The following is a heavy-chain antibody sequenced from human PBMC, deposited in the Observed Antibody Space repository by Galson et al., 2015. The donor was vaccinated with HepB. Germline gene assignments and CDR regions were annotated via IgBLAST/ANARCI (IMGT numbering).Heavy chain of an antibody. D-gene: IGHD3-22*01. CDR3: ARGDYYDSSGYYIDAFDV. CDR1: GFTFSRYW. J-gene: IGHJ3*01. V-gene: IGHV3-7*03. Sequence: SLRLSCAASGFTFSRYWMSWVRQAPGKGLEWVANIQNDGSQKHYMDSVKGRFTISRDNAKNSLFLQMKSLRAEDTAVYYCARGDYYDSSGYYIDAFDVWGQGTVVTVSS. CDR2: IQNDGSQK.